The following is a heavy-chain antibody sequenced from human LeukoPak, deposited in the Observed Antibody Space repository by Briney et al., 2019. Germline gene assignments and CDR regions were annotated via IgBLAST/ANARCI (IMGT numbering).Heavy chain of an antibody. D-gene: IGHD5-12*01. CDR3: ARERKGGYVPNFDS. CDR1: GFTFSNNW. CDR2: IKQDGSEK. Sequence: GGSLRLSCAASGFTFSNNWMTWVRQAPGKGLEWVANIKQDGSEKYYVDSVKGRFTISRDNAKTSLYLQVNSLRAEDTAVYYCARERKGGYVPNFDSWGQGTLVTVSS. V-gene: IGHV3-7*01. J-gene: IGHJ4*02.